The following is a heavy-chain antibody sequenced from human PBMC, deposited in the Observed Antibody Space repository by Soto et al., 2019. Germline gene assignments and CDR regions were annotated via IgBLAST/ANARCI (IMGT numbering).Heavy chain of an antibody. Sequence: QVQLQESGPGLVKPSGTLSLTCAVSSGSISSSNWWSWVRQPPGKGLEWIGEIYHSGSTNYNPSLKSRVTISEDKSKNQFSLKLSSVTAADTAVYYCARGSLDSSGWRTLDYWGQGTLVTVSS. J-gene: IGHJ4*02. CDR1: SGSISSSNW. CDR2: IYHSGST. D-gene: IGHD6-19*01. CDR3: ARGSLDSSGWRTLDY. V-gene: IGHV4-4*02.